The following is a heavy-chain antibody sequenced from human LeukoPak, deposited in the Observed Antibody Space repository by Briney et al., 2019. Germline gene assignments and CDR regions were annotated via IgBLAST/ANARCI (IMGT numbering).Heavy chain of an antibody. J-gene: IGHJ4*02. CDR3: ARLYSGSYSQFDY. D-gene: IGHD1-26*01. V-gene: IGHV5-51*01. CDR2: IYPGDSDT. Sequence: GESLKISCKSSGYTFTSYWIGWVRQMPAKDLEWMGIIYPGDSDTRYSPSFQGQVTISDDKSISTAYLQWSSLKASDTAMYYCARLYSGSYSQFDYWGQGTLVTVSS. CDR1: GYTFTSYW.